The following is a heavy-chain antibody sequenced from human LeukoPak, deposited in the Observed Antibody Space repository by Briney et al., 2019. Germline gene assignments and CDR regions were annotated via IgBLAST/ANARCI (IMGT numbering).Heavy chain of an antibody. Sequence: GGSLRLSCAASGFTFSSYAMSWVRQAPGKGLEWVSAISGSGGSTYYADSVKARFTISRDNSKNTVYLQMNSLRAEDTALYYCANAIYYDILTAFHREEDYWGQGTQVTVSS. CDR2: ISGSGGST. V-gene: IGHV3-23*01. CDR3: ANAIYYDILTAFHREEDY. CDR1: GFTFSSYA. D-gene: IGHD3-9*01. J-gene: IGHJ4*02.